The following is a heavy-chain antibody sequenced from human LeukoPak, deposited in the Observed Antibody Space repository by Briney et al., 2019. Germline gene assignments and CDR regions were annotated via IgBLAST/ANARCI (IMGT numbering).Heavy chain of an antibody. V-gene: IGHV1-18*01. CDR2: ISAYNGNT. J-gene: IGHJ4*02. CDR1: GYTFTSYG. Sequence: ASVKVSCKASGYTFTSYGISWVRQAPGQGLEWMGWISAYNGNTNYAQKLQGRVTMTTDTSTSTAYMELRSLRSDDTAVYYCARAIYDSSGYYAGPFDYWGQGTLVTVSS. CDR3: ARAIYDSSGYYAGPFDY. D-gene: IGHD3-22*01.